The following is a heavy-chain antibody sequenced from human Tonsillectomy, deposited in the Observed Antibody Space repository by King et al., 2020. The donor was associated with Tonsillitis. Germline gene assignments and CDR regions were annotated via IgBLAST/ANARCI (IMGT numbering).Heavy chain of an antibody. Sequence: QLQESGPGLVKPSETLSLTCTVSGGSVSSGHNYWGWIRQPPGKGLEWIGHIYYSGGTTYNPSLKSRVTISVDPSNNQFSLNLSPVTAADTAVYYCARADLPPGVAAPFYYWGQGPLATASS. J-gene: IGHJ4*02. CDR1: GGSVSSGHNY. D-gene: IGHD2-8*01. CDR3: ARADLPPGVAAPFYY. V-gene: IGHV4-61*01. CDR2: IYYSGGT.